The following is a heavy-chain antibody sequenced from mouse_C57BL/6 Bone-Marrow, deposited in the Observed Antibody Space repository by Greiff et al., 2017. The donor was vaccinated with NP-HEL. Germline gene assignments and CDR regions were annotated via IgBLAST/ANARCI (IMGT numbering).Heavy chain of an antibody. V-gene: IGHV1-72*01. J-gene: IGHJ3*01. CDR1: GYTFTRYW. D-gene: IGHD2-3*01. CDR2: IDPNSGGT. Sequence: QVQLQQPGAELVKPGASVKLSCKASGYTFTRYWMHWVPPRPVPVLSWIGRIDPNSGGTKYNEKFKSKATLTVDKPSSTAYMQLSSLTSEDSAVYYCARGGYYPFAYWGQGTLVTVSA. CDR3: ARGGYYPFAY.